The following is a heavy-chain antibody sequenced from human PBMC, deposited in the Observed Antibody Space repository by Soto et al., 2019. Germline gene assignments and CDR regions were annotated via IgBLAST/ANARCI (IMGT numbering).Heavy chain of an antibody. CDR2: IYSGVTT. CDR1: GDSINSNPSY. V-gene: IGHV4-39*01. J-gene: IGHJ4*02. Sequence: SETLSLTCTVSGDSINSNPSYWGWVRQPPGKGLEWIANIYSGVTTFYNPSLKSRVTISGDTSKNQISLSLTSVTAADTAVYYCARGLWGGSGYLYYFDYWGKGTLVTVSS. D-gene: IGHD3-22*01. CDR3: ARGLWGGSGYLYYFDY.